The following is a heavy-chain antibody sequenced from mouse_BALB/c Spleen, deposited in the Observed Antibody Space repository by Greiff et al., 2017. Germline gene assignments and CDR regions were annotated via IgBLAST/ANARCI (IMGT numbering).Heavy chain of an antibody. J-gene: IGHJ4*01. CDR2: IDPENGNT. CDR3: ARAYYEYYYAMDY. Sequence: VQLQQSGAELVRPGALVKLSCKASGFNIKDYYMHRVKQRPEQGLEWIGWIDPENGNTIYDPKFQGKASITADTSSNTAYLQLSSLTSEDTAVYYCARAYYEYYYAMDYWGQGTSVTVSS. V-gene: IGHV14-1*02. D-gene: IGHD2-10*01. CDR1: GFNIKDYY.